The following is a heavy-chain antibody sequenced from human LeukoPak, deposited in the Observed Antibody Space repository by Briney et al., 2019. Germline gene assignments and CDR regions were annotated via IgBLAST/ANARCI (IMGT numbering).Heavy chain of an antibody. CDR2: VYYSGRT. Sequence: SETLSLTCAVSGDSVSSDSYYWHWIRRSPGKGLEWVGFVYYSGRTKYNPSLKSRVAMSIDTSKNQVSLRLRSVTAADTAVYYCARGTAHAEYFQHWGQGTLVTVSS. CDR3: ARGTAHAEYFQH. J-gene: IGHJ1*01. D-gene: IGHD1-1*01. CDR1: GDSVSSDSYY. V-gene: IGHV4-61*01.